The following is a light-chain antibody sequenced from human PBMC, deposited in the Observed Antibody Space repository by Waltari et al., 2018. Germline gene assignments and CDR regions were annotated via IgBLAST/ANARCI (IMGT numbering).Light chain of an antibody. CDR2: DVT. CDR1: SSDVGSYNY. V-gene: IGLV2-14*01. Sequence: QSALTQPASVSGSPGQSITISCTGTSSDVGSYNYVSWYQQHPGKAPKLMIYDVTKRPSGVSNRLSGSKSGNTASLTISGLQAEDEADYYCSSYTSSSTWVFGGGTKLTVL. CDR3: SSYTSSSTWV. J-gene: IGLJ3*02.